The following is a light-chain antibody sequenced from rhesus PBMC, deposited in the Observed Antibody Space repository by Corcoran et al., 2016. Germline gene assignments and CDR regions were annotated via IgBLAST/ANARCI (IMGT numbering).Light chain of an antibody. CDR1: QSVSRS. CDR3: HQYSNWWS. J-gene: IGKJ1*01. V-gene: IGKV3-42*03. Sequence: EIVLTQSPATLSLSPGERAILSCRASQSVSRSLVWYQQKPEQPPRLLIYATTNRAPGTPDRFSGSVSGTDLTLTISSLEPEDFAVYYCHQYSNWWSFGQGTKVEIK. CDR2: ATT.